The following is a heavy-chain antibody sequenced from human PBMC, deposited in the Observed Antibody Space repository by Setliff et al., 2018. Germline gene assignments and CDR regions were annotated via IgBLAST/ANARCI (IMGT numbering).Heavy chain of an antibody. J-gene: IGHJ3*02. D-gene: IGHD2-2*01. CDR1: GYTFTGYY. V-gene: IGHV1-2*04. CDR3: ARVLFHCSSTSCYLDAFDI. Sequence: ASVKVSCKASGYTFTGYYMHWVRQAPGQGLEWMGWINPNSGGTNYAQKFQGWVTMTRDTSISTAYMELRSLRSDDTAVYYCARVLFHCSSTSCYLDAFDIWGQGTMVTVSS. CDR2: INPNSGGT.